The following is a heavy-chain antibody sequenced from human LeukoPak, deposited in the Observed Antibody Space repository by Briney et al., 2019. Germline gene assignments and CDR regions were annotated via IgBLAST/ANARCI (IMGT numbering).Heavy chain of an antibody. CDR1: GFTFSSYA. Sequence: GGSLRLSCAASGFTFSSYAMSWVRQAPGKGLEWVSVIYSGGSTYYADSVKGRFTISRDNSKNTVYLQMNSLRADDTAVYYCARDSTPPDSSSWYKGTYWYFDLWGRGTLVTVSS. D-gene: IGHD6-13*01. CDR2: IYSGGST. V-gene: IGHV3-66*01. CDR3: ARDSTPPDSSSWYKGTYWYFDL. J-gene: IGHJ2*01.